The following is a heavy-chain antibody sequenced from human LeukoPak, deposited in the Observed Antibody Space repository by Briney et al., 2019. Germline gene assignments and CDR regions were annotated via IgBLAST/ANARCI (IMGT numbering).Heavy chain of an antibody. D-gene: IGHD2-15*01. CDR3: ARTSCSGGSCLYGMDV. V-gene: IGHV4-34*01. Sequence: SETLSLTCAVYGGSFSGYYWSWIRQPPGKGLEWIGEINHSGSTNYNPSLKSRVTISVDTSKNQFSLKLSSVTAADTAVYYCARTSCSGGSCLYGMDVWGQGTTVTVSS. CDR2: INHSGST. J-gene: IGHJ6*02. CDR1: GGSFSGYY.